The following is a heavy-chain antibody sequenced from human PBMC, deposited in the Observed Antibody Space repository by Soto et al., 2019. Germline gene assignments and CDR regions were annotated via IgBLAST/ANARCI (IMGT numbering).Heavy chain of an antibody. CDR3: ARAPFGEVLESPHYYYGMDV. D-gene: IGHD3-10*01. CDR2: IIPIFGTA. V-gene: IGHV1-69*01. Sequence: QVQLVQSGAEVKKPGSSVKVSCKASGGTFSSYAISWVRQAPGQGLEWMGGIIPIFGTANYAQKFQGRVTITADESTSTAYMELSSLRSEDTAVDYCARAPFGEVLESPHYYYGMDVWGQGTTVTVSS. J-gene: IGHJ6*02. CDR1: GGTFSSYA.